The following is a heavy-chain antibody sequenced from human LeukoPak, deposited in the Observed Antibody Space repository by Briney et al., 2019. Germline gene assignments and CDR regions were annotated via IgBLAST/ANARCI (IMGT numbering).Heavy chain of an antibody. J-gene: IGHJ6*04. Sequence: GASVKVSCKASGYTFTRYDINWVRQATGQGLEWMGWMNPKNGNTGYAQKFQGRVTITADESTSTAYMELSSLRSEDTAVYYCARDPIHCSGGSCYSRAYYYYYGMDVWGKGTTVTVSS. CDR3: ARDPIHCSGGSCYSRAYYYYYGMDV. D-gene: IGHD2-15*01. CDR1: GYTFTRYD. V-gene: IGHV1-8*03. CDR2: MNPKNGNT.